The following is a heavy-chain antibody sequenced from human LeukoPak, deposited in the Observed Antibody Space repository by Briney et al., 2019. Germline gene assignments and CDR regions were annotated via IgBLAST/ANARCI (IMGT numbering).Heavy chain of an antibody. CDR1: GYTFIGYY. Sequence: ASVKVSCKASGYTFIGYYIHWVRQAPGQGLEWMGIINPSGGSTSYAQKFQGRVTMTRDMSTSTDYMELSSLRSEDTAVYYCSRDNSVEDTAWWFDPWGQGTLVTVSS. J-gene: IGHJ5*02. CDR2: INPSGGST. CDR3: SRDNSVEDTAWWFDP. V-gene: IGHV1-46*01. D-gene: IGHD4-23*01.